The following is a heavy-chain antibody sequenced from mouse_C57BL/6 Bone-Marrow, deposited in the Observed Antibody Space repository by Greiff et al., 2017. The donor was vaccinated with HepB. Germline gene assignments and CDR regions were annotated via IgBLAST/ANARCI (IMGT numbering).Heavy chain of an antibody. Sequence: QVQLQQPGAELVRPGSSVKLSCKASGYTFTSYWMHWVKQRPIQGLEWIGNIDPSDSETHYNQKFKDKATLTVDKSSSTAYMKLSSLTSEDSAVYYCARFGNSLYWYFDVWGTGTTVTVSS. CDR3: ARFGNSLYWYFDV. D-gene: IGHD2-1*01. CDR1: GYTFTSYW. J-gene: IGHJ1*03. V-gene: IGHV1-52*01. CDR2: IDPSDSET.